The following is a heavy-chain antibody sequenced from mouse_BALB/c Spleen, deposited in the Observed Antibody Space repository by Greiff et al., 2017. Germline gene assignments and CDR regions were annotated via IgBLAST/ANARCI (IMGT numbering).Heavy chain of an antibody. CDR2: IYPGDGDT. J-gene: IGHJ4*01. Sequence: VQLQQSGAELARPGASVKLSCKASGYTFTSYWMQWVKQRPGQGLEWIGAIYPGDGDTRYTQKFKGKATLTADKSSSTAYMQLSSLASEDSAVYYCARVVADYYAMDYWGQGTSVTVSS. V-gene: IGHV1-87*01. CDR3: ARVVADYYAMDY. D-gene: IGHD1-1*01. CDR1: GYTFTSYW.